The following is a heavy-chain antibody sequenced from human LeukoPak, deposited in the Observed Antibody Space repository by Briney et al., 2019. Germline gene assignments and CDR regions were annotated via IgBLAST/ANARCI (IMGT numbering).Heavy chain of an antibody. CDR2: IYYSGST. CDR1: GGSISSGDYY. D-gene: IGHD3-16*01. CDR3: ARGTMIITFFDY. V-gene: IGHV4-30-4*01. Sequence: PSETLSLTCTVSGGSISSGDYYWSWIRQPPGKGLEWIGYIYYSGSTYYNPSLKSRVTISVDTPKNQFPLKLSSVTAADTAVYYRARGTMIITFFDYWGQGTLVTVSS. J-gene: IGHJ4*02.